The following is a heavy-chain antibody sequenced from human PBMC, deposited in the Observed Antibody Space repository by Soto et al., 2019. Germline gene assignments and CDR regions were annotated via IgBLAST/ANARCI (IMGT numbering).Heavy chain of an antibody. CDR1: GYTFTSYA. CDR2: INAGNGNT. CDR3: ARDRGCSSTSCYPHRYWFDP. Sequence: ASVKVSCKASGYTFTSYAMHWVRQAPGQRLEWMGWINAGNGNTKYSQKFQGRVTITRDTSASTAYMELSSLRSEDTAVYYFARDRGCSSTSCYPHRYWFDPWGQGTLVTVSS. J-gene: IGHJ5*02. V-gene: IGHV1-3*01. D-gene: IGHD2-2*01.